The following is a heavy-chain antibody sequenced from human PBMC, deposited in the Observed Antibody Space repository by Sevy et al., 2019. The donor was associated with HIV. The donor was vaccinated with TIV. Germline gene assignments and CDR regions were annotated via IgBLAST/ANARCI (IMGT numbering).Heavy chain of an antibody. J-gene: IGHJ4*02. CDR2: IWYDGSSK. D-gene: IGHD3-10*01. CDR3: ASGAYYYASRTENFDY. Sequence: GGSLRLSCAASGFTFSSYGMHWVRQAPGKGLEWVALIWYDGSSKYYADSVKGRFTISRDNSKNTLYLQMNSLRAEDTAVYYCASGAYYYASRTENFDYWGQGTLVPVSS. CDR1: GFTFSSYG. V-gene: IGHV3-33*01.